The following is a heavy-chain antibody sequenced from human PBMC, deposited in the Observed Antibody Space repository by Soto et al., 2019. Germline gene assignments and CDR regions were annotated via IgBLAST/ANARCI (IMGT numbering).Heavy chain of an antibody. CDR3: ARPRGGYNLYYYYGMDV. V-gene: IGHV1-46*01. J-gene: IGHJ6*02. CDR2: INPSGGST. D-gene: IGHD1-26*01. Sequence: ASVKVSCKASGYTFTSYYMHWVRQAPGQGLEWMGIINPSGGSTSYAQKFQGRVTMTRDTSTSTVYMELSSLRSEDTAVYYCARPRGGYNLYYYYGMDVWGQGTTVTVSS. CDR1: GYTFTSYY.